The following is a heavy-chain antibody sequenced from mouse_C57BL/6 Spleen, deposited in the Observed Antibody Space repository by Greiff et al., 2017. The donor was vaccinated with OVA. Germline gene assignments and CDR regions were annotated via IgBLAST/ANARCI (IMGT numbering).Heavy chain of an antibody. V-gene: IGHV1-20*01. CDR2: INPYNGDT. D-gene: IGHD2-3*01. Sequence: VQLKESGPELVKPGDSVKISCKASGYSFTGYFMNWVMQSHGKSLEWIGRINPYNGDTFYNQKFKGKATLTVDKSSSTAHMELRSLTSEDSAVYYCARSIYDGYYAYAMDYWGQGTSVTVSS. CDR1: GYSFTGYF. J-gene: IGHJ4*01. CDR3: ARSIYDGYYAYAMDY.